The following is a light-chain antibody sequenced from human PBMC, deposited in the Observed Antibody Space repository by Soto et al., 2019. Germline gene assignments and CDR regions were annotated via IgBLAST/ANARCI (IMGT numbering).Light chain of an antibody. Sequence: DIQMTQSPSSLSASVGDRVTITCRASQSISSYLNWYQQKPGQAPKLLIYAGSSLQSGVPSRFSGSGSGTDFTLTISSLQPEDFATYYCQQSYSSPVTFGQGTKVEIK. J-gene: IGKJ1*01. CDR1: QSISSY. CDR2: AGS. CDR3: QQSYSSPVT. V-gene: IGKV1-39*01.